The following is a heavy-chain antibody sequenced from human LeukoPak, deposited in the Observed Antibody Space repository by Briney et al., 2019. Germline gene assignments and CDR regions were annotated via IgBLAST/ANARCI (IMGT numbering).Heavy chain of an antibody. CDR2: TNDGGTYT. V-gene: IGHV3-74*01. Sequence: AGGSLRLSCAASGFAFTEYWMHWVRQTPGKGLMWVSRTNDGGTYTAYADSVKGRFTVSRDNAANTLYLQMNSLRAEDTAVYYCAKDRLTTVTFADYWGQGTLVTVSS. CDR3: AKDRLTTVTFADY. D-gene: IGHD4-17*01. J-gene: IGHJ4*02. CDR1: GFAFTEYW.